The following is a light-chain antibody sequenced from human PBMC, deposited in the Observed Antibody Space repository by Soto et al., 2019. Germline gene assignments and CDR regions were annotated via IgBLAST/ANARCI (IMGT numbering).Light chain of an antibody. CDR3: QQYGSSFSFT. V-gene: IGKV3-20*01. CDR1: QRVSSSY. J-gene: IGKJ3*01. Sequence: EILLTQSPGTLSLSPGERATLSCRASQRVSSSYLGWYQQKPGQAPRLRIYGASSRATGIPDRFSGSGSGTDFTLTISRLEPEDFAVYYCQQYGSSFSFTFGPGTKVDIK. CDR2: GAS.